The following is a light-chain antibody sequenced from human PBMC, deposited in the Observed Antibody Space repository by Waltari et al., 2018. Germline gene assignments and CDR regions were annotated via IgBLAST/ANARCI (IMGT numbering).Light chain of an antibody. CDR1: SSNIGTNP. J-gene: IGLJ3*02. CDR2: SSN. V-gene: IGLV1-44*01. CDR3: AAWDDSLNAWV. Sequence: QSVLTQPPSASGTPGQRVTISCSGSSSNIGTNPVNWSQQLPGTAPKLLIYSSNQRPSGVPDRFSGAKSGTSASLAISGLQSGDEADYYCAAWDDSLNAWVFGGGTKLTVL.